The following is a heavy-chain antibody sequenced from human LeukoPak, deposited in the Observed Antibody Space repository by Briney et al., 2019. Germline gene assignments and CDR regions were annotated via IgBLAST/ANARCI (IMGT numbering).Heavy chain of an antibody. CDR3: ARDESIAAAGDGVDV. V-gene: IGHV1-8*01. CDR2: MNPNSGNT. D-gene: IGHD6-13*01. Sequence: ASVKVSCKASGYTFTSYNINWVRQATGQGLEWMGWMNPNSGNTGYAQKFQGRVTMTRNTSISTAYMELSSLRSEDTAVYYCARDESIAAAGDGVDVWGQGTTVTVSS. CDR1: GYTFTSYN. J-gene: IGHJ6*02.